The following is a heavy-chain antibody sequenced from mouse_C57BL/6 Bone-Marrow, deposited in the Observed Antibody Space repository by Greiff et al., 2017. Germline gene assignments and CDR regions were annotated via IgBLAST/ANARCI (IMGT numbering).Heavy chain of an antibody. V-gene: IGHV14-3*01. Sequence: EVKLVESVAELVRPGASVKLSCTASGFNIKNTYMHWVKQRPEQGLEWIGRIDPANGNTKYAPKFQGKATITADTSSNTAYLPLSSLTSEDTAIYYGARIGSSKGYFDVWGTGTTVTVSS. D-gene: IGHD1-1*01. CDR2: IDPANGNT. J-gene: IGHJ1*03. CDR3: ARIGSSKGYFDV. CDR1: GFNIKNTY.